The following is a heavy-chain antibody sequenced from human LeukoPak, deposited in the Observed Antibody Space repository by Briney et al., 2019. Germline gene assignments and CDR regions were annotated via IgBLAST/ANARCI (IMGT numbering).Heavy chain of an antibody. CDR3: ARRDYGEPFDY. J-gene: IGHJ4*02. D-gene: IGHD4-17*01. Sequence: PSETLSLTCTVSGGSIRGSNYYWGWIRQSPGKGLEWIGYIYYSGSTYYNPSLKSRVTISVDTSKNQFSLKVTSVTAADTAVYYCARRDYGEPFDYWGQGALVTVSS. CDR2: IYYSGST. CDR1: GGSIRGSNYY. V-gene: IGHV4-39*01.